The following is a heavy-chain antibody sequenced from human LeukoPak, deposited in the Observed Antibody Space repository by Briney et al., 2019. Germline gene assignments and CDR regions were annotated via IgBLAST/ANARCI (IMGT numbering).Heavy chain of an antibody. CDR3: ARAAESVRYFDWSRLLYYFDY. V-gene: IGHV1-18*01. Sequence: ASVKVSCKASGYTFTSYGISWVRQAPGQGLEWMGWISAYNGNTNYAQKLQGRVTMTTDTSTSTAYMELRSLRSEDTAVYYCARAAESVRYFDWSRLLYYFDYWGQGTLVTVSS. J-gene: IGHJ4*02. CDR2: ISAYNGNT. CDR1: GYTFTSYG. D-gene: IGHD3-9*01.